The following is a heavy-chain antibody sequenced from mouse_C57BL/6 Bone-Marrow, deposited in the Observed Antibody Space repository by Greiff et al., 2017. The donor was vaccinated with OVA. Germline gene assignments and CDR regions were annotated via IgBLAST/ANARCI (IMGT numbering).Heavy chain of an antibody. V-gene: IGHV1-5*01. J-gene: IGHJ4*01. CDR1: GYTFTSFW. D-gene: IGHD1-1*01. CDR2: IFRGNSDT. CDR3: AREVMTTVVATSYYAMDY. Sequence: EVQLQQSGTVLARPGASVKMSCKTSGYTFTSFWLHWVKRRPGKGLVWIEAIFRGNSDTSYNQKFKGKAKLTAATSASTAYMKFSSLTHEDSAVYNCAREVMTTVVATSYYAMDYWGQGTTVTVSS.